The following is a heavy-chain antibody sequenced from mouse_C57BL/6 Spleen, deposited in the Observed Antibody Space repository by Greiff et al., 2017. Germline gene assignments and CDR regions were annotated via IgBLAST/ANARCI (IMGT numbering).Heavy chain of an antibody. Sequence: QVQLQQPGAELVRPGTSVKLSCKASGYTFTSYWMHWVKQRPGQGLEWIGVIDPSDSYTNYIQKFKGQAIFTVDTSSSIAYMQLRSLTSEDSAVYYCARSGYYDGNSYGAWFAYWGQGTLVTVSA. D-gene: IGHD1-1*01. CDR2: IDPSDSYT. J-gene: IGHJ3*01. CDR3: ARSGYYDGNSYGAWFAY. CDR1: GYTFTSYW. V-gene: IGHV1-59*01.